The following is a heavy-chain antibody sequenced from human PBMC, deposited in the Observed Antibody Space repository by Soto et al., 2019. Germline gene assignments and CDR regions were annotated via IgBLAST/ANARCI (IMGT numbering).Heavy chain of an antibody. J-gene: IGHJ5*02. Sequence: KPSETLSLTCGVSGGTVASRHWWSWVRQSPGRGLEWIGNVYHTGDTNFSPSLQSRVTFSVDKSNNQFSLRLTSVTAADTAVYFCAREIVTAGGNNYFDPWGPGTLVTVSS. V-gene: IGHV4-4*02. CDR2: VYHTGDT. CDR3: AREIVTAGGNNYFDP. CDR1: GGTVASRHW. D-gene: IGHD2-21*02.